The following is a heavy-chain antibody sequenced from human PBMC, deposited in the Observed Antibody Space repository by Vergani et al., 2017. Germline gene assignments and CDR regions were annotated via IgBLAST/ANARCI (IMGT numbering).Heavy chain of an antibody. CDR3: ARGVVGVLDY. CDR2: ISSSSSYI. CDR1: GFTFSSYE. D-gene: IGHD1-26*01. V-gene: IGHV3-48*03. Sequence: EVQLVESGGGLVQPGGSLRLSCAASGFTFSSYEMNWVRQAPGKGLEWVSYISSSSSYIYYADSVKGRFTISRDNARNSLYLQINSLRAEDTAVYYCARGVVGVLDYWGQGTLVTVSS. J-gene: IGHJ4*02.